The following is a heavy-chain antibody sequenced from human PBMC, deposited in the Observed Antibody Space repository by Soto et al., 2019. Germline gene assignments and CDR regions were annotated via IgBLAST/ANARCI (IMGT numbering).Heavy chain of an antibody. V-gene: IGHV1-18*01. D-gene: IGHD5-12*01. J-gene: IGHJ5*02. Sequence: ASVKVSCKVSGYSFTSYAMSWVRQAPGQGLEWMGWISTYSGDTKYAQKFQGRVTMTTDTSTTTAYLELRSLRSDDTAVYYCARHHGPTTSENWFDPWGQGTLVTVSS. CDR3: ARHHGPTTSENWFDP. CDR2: ISTYSGDT. CDR1: GYSFTSYA.